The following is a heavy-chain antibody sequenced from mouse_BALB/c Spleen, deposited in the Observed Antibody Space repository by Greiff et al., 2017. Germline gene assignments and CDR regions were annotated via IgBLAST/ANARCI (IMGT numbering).Heavy chain of an antibody. D-gene: IGHD4-1*01. CDR3: TILSANWDFDY. V-gene: IGHV1S16*01. Sequence: VQLQQSGPQLVRPGASVKLSCKASGYTFTSYWMHWVKLRPGQGFEWIGEINPSNGGTNYNEKFKRKATLTVDKSSSTAYMQLSSLTSEDSAVYYRTILSANWDFDYWGQGTTLTVSS. J-gene: IGHJ2*01. CDR1: GYTFTSYW. CDR2: INPSNGGT.